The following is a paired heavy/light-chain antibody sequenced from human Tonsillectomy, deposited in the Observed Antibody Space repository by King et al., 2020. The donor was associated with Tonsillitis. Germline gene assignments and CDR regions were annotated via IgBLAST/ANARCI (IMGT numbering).Heavy chain of an antibody. D-gene: IGHD3-22*01. CDR3: ARVLVEKDDYDSSYYFDHDAFDI. Sequence: QVQLVQSGAEVKKPGSSVKVSCKASGGTFSSDAISWVRQAPGQGLEWMGGIIPIFGTANYAQKFQGRVTITADESTSTGYMELSSLRSEDTAVYYCARVLVEKDDYDSSYYFDHDAFDIWGQGTMVTVSS. CDR2: IIPIFGTA. J-gene: IGHJ3*02. V-gene: IGHV1-69*01. CDR1: GGTFSSDA.
Light chain of an antibody. CDR3: LQHNSYPLT. J-gene: IGKJ4*01. CDR1: QGISDY. V-gene: IGKV1-17*03. Sequence: DIQMTQSPSAMSASVGDRVTITCRASQGISDYLAWFQLKPGKVPKRLIYAASSLQSGVPSRFSGSGSGTEFTLTINSLQPEDFATYYCLQHNSYPLTFGGGTKVEIK. CDR2: AAS.